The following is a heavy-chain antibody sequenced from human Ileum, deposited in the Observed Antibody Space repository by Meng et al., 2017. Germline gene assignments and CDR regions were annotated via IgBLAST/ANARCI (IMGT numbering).Heavy chain of an antibody. CDR2: IIPILGIA. Sequence: QLVQSGAEVKKPGSSVKVSCKASGGTFSNYTISGVRQAPGQGLEWMGRIIPILGIANYAQKFQGRVTITADKSTSTAYMELSSLRSEDTAVYYCARSSLGWPFLPFDYWGQGTLVTVSS. V-gene: IGHV1-69*02. CDR1: GGTFSNYT. D-gene: IGHD3-3*01. J-gene: IGHJ4*02. CDR3: ARSSLGWPFLPFDY.